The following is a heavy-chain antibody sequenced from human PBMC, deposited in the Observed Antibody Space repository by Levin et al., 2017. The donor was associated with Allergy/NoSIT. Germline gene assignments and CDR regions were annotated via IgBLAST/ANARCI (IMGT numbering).Heavy chain of an antibody. CDR3: ATEGGSNLVTNADAFDI. CDR2: ISYDGSTK. J-gene: IGHJ3*02. CDR1: GFTFSNYA. V-gene: IGHV3-30-3*01. D-gene: IGHD4-17*01. Sequence: GESLKISCAASGFTFSNYAMHWVRQAPGKGLEWVALISYDGSTKYYADSVKGRFTISRDNSKNTLYLQVNSLRAEDTAVYYCATEGGSNLVTNADAFDIWGQGTMVTVSS.